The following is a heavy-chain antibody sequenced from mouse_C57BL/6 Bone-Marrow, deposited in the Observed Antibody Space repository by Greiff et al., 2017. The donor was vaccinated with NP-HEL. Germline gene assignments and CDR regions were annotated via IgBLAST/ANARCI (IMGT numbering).Heavy chain of an antibody. J-gene: IGHJ1*03. CDR2: IYPGSGST. Sequence: QVQLQQPGAELVKPGASVKMSCKASGYTFTSYWITWVKQRPGQGLEWIGDIYPGSGSTNYNEKFKSKATLTVDTSSSPAYMPLSSLTSADSAVYYCERSKCYGSRSDYWYFDVWGTGTTVTVSS. V-gene: IGHV1-55*01. CDR1: GYTFTSYW. D-gene: IGHD1-1*01. CDR3: ERSKCYGSRSDYWYFDV.